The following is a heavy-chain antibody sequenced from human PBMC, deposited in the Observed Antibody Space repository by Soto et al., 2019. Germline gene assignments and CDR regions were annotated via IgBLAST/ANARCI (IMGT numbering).Heavy chain of an antibody. CDR2: IIPILGIA. J-gene: IGHJ3*02. CDR3: ARDAPYSSPAHAFDI. D-gene: IGHD6-13*01. V-gene: IGHV1-69*08. CDR1: GGTFSSYT. Sequence: QVQLVQSGAEVKKPGSSVKVSCKASGGTFSSYTISWVRQAPGQGREWMGRIIPILGIANYAQKFQGRVTITADKSTSTAYMELSRLISEDTAVYYCARDAPYSSPAHAFDIWGKGTMVTVSS.